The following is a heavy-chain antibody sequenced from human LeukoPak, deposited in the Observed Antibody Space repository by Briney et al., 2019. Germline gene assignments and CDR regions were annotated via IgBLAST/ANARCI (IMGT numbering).Heavy chain of an antibody. V-gene: IGHV4-39*07. CDR3: ARVDPFDY. Sequence: PSETLSLTCTVSGGSISSSSYYWGWIRQPPGKGLEWIGSIYYSGSTYYNPSLKSRVTISVDTSNNQFSLKLSSVTAADTAVYYCARVDPFDYWGQGTLVTVSS. CDR1: GGSISSSSYY. J-gene: IGHJ4*02. CDR2: IYYSGST.